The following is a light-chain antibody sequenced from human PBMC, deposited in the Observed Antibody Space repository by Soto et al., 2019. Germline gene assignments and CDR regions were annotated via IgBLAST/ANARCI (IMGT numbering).Light chain of an antibody. Sequence: QSVLTQPPSASGTPGQRVTISCSGSSSNIGSNTVNWYQQLPGTAPKLLLYSNKQRPSGVPDRFSGSKSGTSASLAISGLKSEDEADYYCAAWDDSLNVLFGTGTKRTVL. CDR1: SSNIGSNT. J-gene: IGLJ1*01. CDR3: AAWDDSLNVL. V-gene: IGLV1-44*01. CDR2: SNK.